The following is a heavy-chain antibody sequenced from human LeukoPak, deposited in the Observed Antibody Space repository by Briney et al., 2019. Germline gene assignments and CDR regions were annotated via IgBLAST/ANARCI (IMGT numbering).Heavy chain of an antibody. D-gene: IGHD3-16*02. CDR3: ARTSYSYPLDY. V-gene: IGHV4-59*01. CDR1: GGSISSYY. J-gene: IGHJ4*02. Sequence: SETLSLTCTVSGGSISSYYWSWIRQPPGKGLEWIGYIYYSGSTNYNPSLKSRVTISVDTSKSQFSLKLSSVTAADTAVYYCARTSYSYPLDYWGQGTLVTVSS. CDR2: IYYSGST.